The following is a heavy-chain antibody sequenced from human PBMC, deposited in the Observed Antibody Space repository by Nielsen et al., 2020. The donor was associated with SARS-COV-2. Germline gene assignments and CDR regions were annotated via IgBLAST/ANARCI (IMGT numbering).Heavy chain of an antibody. CDR1: GFTFISYG. V-gene: IGHV3-48*01. CDR2: ISSGGATM. D-gene: IGHD1-14*01. J-gene: IGHJ4*02. Sequence: GGSLRLSCAASGFTFISYGMDWVRHTPGKGLEWLSYISSGGATMYYADSVKGRFTVSRDNAKNSLYLRMNSLRAEDTAIYYCARDREPGYNAVDYWGQGTLVTVSS. CDR3: ARDREPGYNAVDY.